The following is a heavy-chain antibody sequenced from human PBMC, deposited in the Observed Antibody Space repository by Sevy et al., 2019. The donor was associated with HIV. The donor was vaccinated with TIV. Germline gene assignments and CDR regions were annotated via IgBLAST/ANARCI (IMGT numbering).Heavy chain of an antibody. CDR2: IKSNGDGATT. J-gene: IGHJ4*02. Sequence: GGSLRLSCAASGITFRNAWMTWVRQAPGKGLEWVGHIKSNGDGATTDIPAPVKGRFTISRDDSKHTLYLHMNSLQTEDTAVYYCATKGDFWSGYQYFHYWGQGTLVTVSS. D-gene: IGHD3-3*01. CDR1: GITFRNAW. CDR3: ATKGDFWSGYQYFHY. V-gene: IGHV3-15*01.